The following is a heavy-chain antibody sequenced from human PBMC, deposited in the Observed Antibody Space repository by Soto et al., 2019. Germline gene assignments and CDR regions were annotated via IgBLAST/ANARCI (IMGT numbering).Heavy chain of an antibody. Sequence: SETLSLTCAVYGGSFSGYYWSWIRQPPGKGLEWIGEINHSGSTNYNPSLKSRVTISVDTSKNQFSLKLSSVTAADTAVYYCARGGGIAARPGPDNWFDPWGQGTLVTVS. V-gene: IGHV4-34*01. CDR1: GGSFSGYY. J-gene: IGHJ5*02. CDR3: ARGGGIAARPGPDNWFDP. D-gene: IGHD6-6*01. CDR2: INHSGST.